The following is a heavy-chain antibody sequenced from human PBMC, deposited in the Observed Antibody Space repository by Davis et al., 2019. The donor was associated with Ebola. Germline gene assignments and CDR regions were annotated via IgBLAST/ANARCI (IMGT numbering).Heavy chain of an antibody. V-gene: IGHV1-3*01. CDR1: GYTFTGYY. Sequence: ASVKVSCKASGYTFTGYYMHWVRQAPGQGLEWMGWISAYNGNTKYSQKFQGRVTITRDTSASTAYMELSSLRSEDTAVYYCARPHAIFGVDWGQGTLVTVSS. D-gene: IGHD3-3*01. CDR3: ARPHAIFGVD. J-gene: IGHJ4*02. CDR2: ISAYNGNT.